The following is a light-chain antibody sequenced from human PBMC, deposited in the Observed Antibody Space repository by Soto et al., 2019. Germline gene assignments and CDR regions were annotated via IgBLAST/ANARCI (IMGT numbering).Light chain of an antibody. J-gene: IGLJ2*01. V-gene: IGLV2-11*01. CDR3: CSYAGSYPVV. CDR1: SSDVGGYNY. Sequence: QSALTQPRSVSGSPGQSVTISCTGTSSDVGGYNYVSWYQQHPGKAPRLMIYDVTKRPSGVPDRFSGSKSGNTASLTISGLQAEDEADYYCCSYAGSYPVVFGGETKRTVL. CDR2: DVT.